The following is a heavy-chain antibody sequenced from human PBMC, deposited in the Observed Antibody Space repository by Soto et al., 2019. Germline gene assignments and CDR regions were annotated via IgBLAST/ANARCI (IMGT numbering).Heavy chain of an antibody. D-gene: IGHD3-10*01. J-gene: IGHJ5*02. Sequence: GASVKVSCKASGYTFTSYGISWLRQSPGQGLEWMGWISAYNGNTNYAQKLQGRVTMTTDTSTSTAYMELRSLRSDDTAVYYCAREGVALENNWFDPWGQGTLVTVSS. CDR1: GYTFTSYG. CDR2: ISAYNGNT. V-gene: IGHV1-18*01. CDR3: AREGVALENNWFDP.